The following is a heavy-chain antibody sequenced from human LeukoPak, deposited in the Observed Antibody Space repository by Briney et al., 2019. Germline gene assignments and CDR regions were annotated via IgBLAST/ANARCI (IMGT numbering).Heavy chain of an antibody. CDR2: IDNSGYAT. V-gene: IGHV3-23*01. CDR3: ARVSIRTQNFDY. CDR1: GFPFNSYA. J-gene: IGHJ4*02. D-gene: IGHD2-21*01. Sequence: GGSLRLSCEVPGFPFNSYAMNWVRQAPGKGLEWVSGIDNSGYATYHADSVKGRFTISRDNAKDTLYMQMNGLRVEDTAVYYCARVSIRTQNFDYWGQGTRVTVSS.